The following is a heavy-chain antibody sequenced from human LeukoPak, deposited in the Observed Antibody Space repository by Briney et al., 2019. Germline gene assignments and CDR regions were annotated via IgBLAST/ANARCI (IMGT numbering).Heavy chain of an antibody. V-gene: IGHV4-4*07. CDR2: IYTSGST. CDR1: GGSFSGYY. D-gene: IGHD3-22*01. CDR3: AREDDSSGYAFDI. J-gene: IGHJ3*02. Sequence: SETLSLTCAVYGGSFSGYYWSWIRQPAGKGLEWIGRIYTSGSTNYNPSLKSRVTMSVDTSKNQFSLKLSSVTAADTAVYYCAREDDSSGYAFDIWGQGTMVTVSS.